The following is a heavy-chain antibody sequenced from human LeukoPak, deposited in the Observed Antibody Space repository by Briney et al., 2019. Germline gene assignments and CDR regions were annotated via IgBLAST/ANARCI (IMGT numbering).Heavy chain of an antibody. Sequence: PSETLSLTCTVSGGSISSYYWSWIRQPPGKGLEWIGYIYYSGSTNYNPSLKSRVTISVDTSKNQFSLKLSSVTAADTAVYYCARHRDGSSWWGLDYWGQGTLVTVSS. CDR1: GGSISSYY. J-gene: IGHJ4*02. D-gene: IGHD6-13*01. CDR3: ARHRDGSSWWGLDY. V-gene: IGHV4-59*08. CDR2: IYYSGST.